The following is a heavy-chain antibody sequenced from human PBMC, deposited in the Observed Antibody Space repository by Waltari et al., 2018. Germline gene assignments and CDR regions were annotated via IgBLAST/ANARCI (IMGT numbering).Heavy chain of an antibody. D-gene: IGHD6-6*01. V-gene: IGHV3-30*18. Sequence: QVQLVESGGGVVQPGRSLRLSCAASGFTFSSYGMHWVRQAPGKGLAGVAVLSYDGSNKNYADSVKGRFTISRDNSKNTLYLQMNSLRAEDTAVYYCAKDTFRFNGQSIAARHSSDKYYYGMDVWGQGTTVTVSS. CDR2: LSYDGSNK. CDR1: GFTFSSYG. CDR3: AKDTFRFNGQSIAARHSSDKYYYGMDV. J-gene: IGHJ6*02.